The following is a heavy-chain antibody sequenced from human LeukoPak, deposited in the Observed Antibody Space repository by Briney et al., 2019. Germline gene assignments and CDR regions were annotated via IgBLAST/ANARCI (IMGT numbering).Heavy chain of an antibody. CDR2: TYYSSKWYS. D-gene: IGHD6-13*01. CDR1: GDSSISKNA. J-gene: IGHJ3*02. CDR3: ARGWARDGFNI. Sequence: SQTLSLTCVISGDSSISKNAWSWVRQSPSGGLECLGRTYYSSKWYSEYAESVKSRITINVDTSKNQFSLQLNSVTPEDTAVYYCARGWARDGFNIWSQGTKVTVSS. V-gene: IGHV6-1*01.